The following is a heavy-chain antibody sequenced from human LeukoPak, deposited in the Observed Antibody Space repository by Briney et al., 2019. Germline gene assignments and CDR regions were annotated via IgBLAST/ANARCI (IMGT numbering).Heavy chain of an antibody. CDR3: ARFRVAARRGRWFDP. J-gene: IGHJ5*02. V-gene: IGHV3-11*01. CDR1: GFSFSSHA. Sequence: PGRSLRLSCAASGFSFSSHAMHWIRQAPGKGLEWVSYISSSGSTIYYADSVKGRFTISRDNAKNSLYLQMNSLRAEDTAVYYCARFRVAARRGRWFDPWGQGTLVTVSS. CDR2: ISSSGSTI. D-gene: IGHD6-6*01.